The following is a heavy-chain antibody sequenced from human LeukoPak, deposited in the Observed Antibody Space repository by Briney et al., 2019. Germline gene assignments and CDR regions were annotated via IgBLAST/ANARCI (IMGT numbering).Heavy chain of an antibody. CDR2: IIPILGIA. J-gene: IGHJ5*02. V-gene: IGHV1-69*04. CDR3: ASTLVVPAAMDWFDP. D-gene: IGHD2-2*01. CDR1: GGTFSGYA. Sequence: GASGKVSCKPSGGTFSGYAISGGRQALGQGLKGRGRIIPILGIANYAQKFQGRVTITADKSTSTAYMELSSLRSEDTAVYYCASTLVVPAAMDWFDPWGQGTLVTVSS.